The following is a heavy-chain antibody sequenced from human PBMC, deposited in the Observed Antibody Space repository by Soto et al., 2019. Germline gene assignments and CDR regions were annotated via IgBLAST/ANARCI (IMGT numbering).Heavy chain of an antibody. CDR3: ARHVGYYDILTGP. V-gene: IGHV4-59*08. D-gene: IGHD3-9*01. J-gene: IGHJ5*02. CDR2: IYYSGST. Sequence: PSETLSLTCTVSGGSISSYYWSWIRQPPGKGLEWIGYIYYSGSTNYNPSLKSRVTISVDTSKNQFSLKLSSVTAADTAVYYCARHVGYYDILTGPWGQGTLVT. CDR1: GGSISSYY.